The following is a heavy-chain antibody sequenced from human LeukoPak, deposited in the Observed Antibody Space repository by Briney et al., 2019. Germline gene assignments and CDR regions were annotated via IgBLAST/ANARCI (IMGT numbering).Heavy chain of an antibody. J-gene: IGHJ4*02. D-gene: IGHD2-2*01. Sequence: PGRSLRLSCAASGFTFSSYAMHWVRQAPGKGLEWVAVISYDGSNKYYADSVKGRFTISRDNSKNTLYLQMNSLRAEDTAVYYCAREIRDIVVVPAARSSDYWGQGTLVTVSS. CDR1: GFTFSSYA. V-gene: IGHV3-30*04. CDR3: AREIRDIVVVPAARSSDY. CDR2: ISYDGSNK.